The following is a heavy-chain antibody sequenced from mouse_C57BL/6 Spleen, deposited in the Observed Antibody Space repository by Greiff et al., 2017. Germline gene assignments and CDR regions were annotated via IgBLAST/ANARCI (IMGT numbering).Heavy chain of an antibody. J-gene: IGHJ2*01. CDR2: ISSGGSYN. V-gene: IGHV5-6*01. CDR3: ARQIYSNYYFDY. D-gene: IGHD2-5*01. CDR1: GFTFSSYG. Sequence: EVMLVESGGDLVKPGGSLKLSCAASGFTFSSYGMSWVRQTPDKRLEWVATISSGGSYNYYPDSVKGRFTISRDNAKNTLYLQMSSLKSEDTAMYYCARQIYSNYYFDYWGQGTTLTVSS.